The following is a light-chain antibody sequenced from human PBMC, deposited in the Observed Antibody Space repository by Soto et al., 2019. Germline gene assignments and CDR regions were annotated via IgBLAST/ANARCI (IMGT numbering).Light chain of an antibody. V-gene: IGKV3-11*01. J-gene: IGKJ4*01. CDR3: QQRSNWPLT. Sequence: EIVMTQSPATLSVSPGERATLPCRAGQSVTTNFAWYQQKSGQSPRLLIYDVSIRATGIPARFSGSGSGTDFTLTISSLEPEDFAVYYCQQRSNWPLTFGGGTKVDIK. CDR2: DVS. CDR1: QSVTTN.